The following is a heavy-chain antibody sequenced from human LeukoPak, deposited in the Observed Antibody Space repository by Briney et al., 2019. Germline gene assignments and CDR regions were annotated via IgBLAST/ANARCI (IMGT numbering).Heavy chain of an antibody. CDR1: GFTFSSYA. CDR2: ISGSGGST. Sequence: GRSLRLSCAASGFTFSSYAMSWVRQAPGKGLEWVSAISGSGGSTYYADSVKGRFTISRDNSKNTLYLQMNSLRAEDTAVYYCANTYYGSGSYSGNWFDPWGQGTLVTVSS. CDR3: ANTYYGSGSYSGNWFDP. D-gene: IGHD3-10*01. J-gene: IGHJ5*02. V-gene: IGHV3-23*01.